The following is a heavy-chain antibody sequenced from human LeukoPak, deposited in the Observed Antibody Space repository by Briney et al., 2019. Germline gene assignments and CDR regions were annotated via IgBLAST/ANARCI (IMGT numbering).Heavy chain of an antibody. CDR1: GGSITNYY. V-gene: IGHV4-59*12. CDR3: ARGRAYYSSGWYYFDY. J-gene: IGHJ4*02. D-gene: IGHD6-19*01. CDR2: VYYTGNT. Sequence: SETLSLTCTVSGGSITNYYWSWIRQPPGKGLEWIGYVYYTGNTNYNPSLKSRVTISLDTSKNQFSLKLSSVTAADTAVYYCARGRAYYSSGWYYFDYWGQGTLVTVSS.